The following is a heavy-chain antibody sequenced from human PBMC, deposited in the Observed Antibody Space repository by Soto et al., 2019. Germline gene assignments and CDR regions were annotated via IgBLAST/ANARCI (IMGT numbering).Heavy chain of an antibody. V-gene: IGHV1-18*01. CDR1: GYTFTSYG. CDR2: ISAYNGNT. D-gene: IGHD2-15*01. CDR3: AGGRGSGGEGDYYYYGMDA. J-gene: IGHJ6*02. Sequence: QVQLVQSGAEVKKPGASVKVSCKASGYTFTSYGIIWVRQAPGQGLEWMGWISAYNGNTNYAQKLQGRVTMTTDTSTSTAYMELRSLRSDDTAVYYCAGGRGSGGEGDYYYYGMDAGGQGTTVTVSS.